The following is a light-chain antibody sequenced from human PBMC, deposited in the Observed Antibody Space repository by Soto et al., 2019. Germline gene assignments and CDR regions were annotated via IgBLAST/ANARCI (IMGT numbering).Light chain of an antibody. CDR1: SSDVGSYNL. J-gene: IGLJ1*01. Sequence: QSVLTQPASVSGSPGQSITISCTGTSSDVGSYNLVSWYQQHPGKAPKLMIYEVSKRPSGVSNRFSGYKSGKTPSLTFSGLQAEDGADYYCCSYEGSSTPFFGTGTKVTAL. CDR3: CSYEGSSTPF. CDR2: EVS. V-gene: IGLV2-23*02.